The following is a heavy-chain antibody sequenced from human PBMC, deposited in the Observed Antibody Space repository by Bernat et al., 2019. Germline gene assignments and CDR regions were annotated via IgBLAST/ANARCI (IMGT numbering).Heavy chain of an antibody. D-gene: IGHD2-15*01. V-gene: IGHV5-51*01. CDR3: ARQYCSGGSCSGWFDP. CDR2: IYPGDSDT. J-gene: IGHJ5*02. Sequence: EVQLLQSGAEVKKPGESLKMSCKGSGYSFTSYWIGWVRQMPGKGLEWMGIIYPGDSDTRYSPSFQGQVTISADKSISTAYLQWSSLKASDTAMYYCARQYCSGGSCSGWFDPWGQGTLVTVSS. CDR1: GYSFTSYW.